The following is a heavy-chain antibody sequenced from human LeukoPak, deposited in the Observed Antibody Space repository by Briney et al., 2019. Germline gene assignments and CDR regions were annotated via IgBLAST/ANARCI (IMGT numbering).Heavy chain of an antibody. V-gene: IGHV3-9*03. CDR1: GFTFDDYA. CDR2: ITWNTASI. D-gene: IGHD6-19*01. CDR3: AKGRSLKQWLVRSGAEYFDY. J-gene: IGHJ4*02. Sequence: PGGSLRLSCAASGFTFDDYAMYWVLQAPGKVLEWVSGITWNTASIAYADSVKGRFTISRDNAKNSLYLQMNSLRAEDMALYYCAKGRSLKQWLVRSGAEYFDYWGQGTLVTVSS.